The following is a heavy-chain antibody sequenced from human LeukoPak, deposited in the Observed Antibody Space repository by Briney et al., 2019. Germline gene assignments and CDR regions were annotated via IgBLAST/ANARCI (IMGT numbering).Heavy chain of an antibody. CDR1: GGSISSYY. Sequence: SETLSLTCTVSGGSISSYYWSWIRQPPGKGLEWIGYIYYSGSTNYNPSFKSRVTISVDMSKNQFSLKLSSVTAADTAVYYCARGTAAAVYWFDPWGQGTLVTVSS. CDR2: IYYSGST. D-gene: IGHD6-13*01. CDR3: ARGTAAAVYWFDP. J-gene: IGHJ5*02. V-gene: IGHV4-59*01.